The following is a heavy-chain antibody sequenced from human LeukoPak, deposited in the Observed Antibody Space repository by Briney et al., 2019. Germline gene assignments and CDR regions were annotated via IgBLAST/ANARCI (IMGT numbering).Heavy chain of an antibody. CDR1: GGSISSYY. Sequence: PSETLSLTCTVSGGSISSYYWSWIRQPPGKGLEWFGDIYYSGSTNYNPSLKSRVTISVDTSKNQFSLKLSSVTAADTAVYYCARHGGLFRYDILTLDYWGQGTLVTVSS. CDR2: IYYSGST. D-gene: IGHD3-9*01. J-gene: IGHJ4*02. V-gene: IGHV4-59*08. CDR3: ARHGGLFRYDILTLDY.